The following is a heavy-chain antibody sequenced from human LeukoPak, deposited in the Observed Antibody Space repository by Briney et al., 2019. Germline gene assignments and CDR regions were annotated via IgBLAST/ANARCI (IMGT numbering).Heavy chain of an antibody. D-gene: IGHD6-6*01. CDR2: IYYSGST. V-gene: IGHV4-59*11. CDR3: ARVRIAARPDGLYYYYYMDV. CDR1: GGSISSHY. Sequence: SETLSLTCTVSGGSISSHYWSWIRQPPGKGLEWPGYIYYSGSTNYNPSLKSRLTISVDTSKSQFYLQLSSVTAADTAVYYCARVRIAARPDGLYYYYYMDVWGKGTTVTVSS. J-gene: IGHJ6*03.